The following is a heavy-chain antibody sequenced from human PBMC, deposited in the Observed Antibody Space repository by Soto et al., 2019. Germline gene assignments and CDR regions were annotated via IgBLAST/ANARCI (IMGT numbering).Heavy chain of an antibody. CDR3: AKVVVAAREYYFDY. CDR1: GGSFSGYY. D-gene: IGHD2-15*01. V-gene: IGHV4-34*01. Sequence: SETLSLTCAVYGGSFSGYYWTWIRQPPGTGLEWIGEINHSGSTNYNPSLKSRVTISVDTSKNQFSLKLSSVTAADTAVYYCAKVVVAAREYYFDYWGQGTLVTVSS. CDR2: INHSGST. J-gene: IGHJ4*02.